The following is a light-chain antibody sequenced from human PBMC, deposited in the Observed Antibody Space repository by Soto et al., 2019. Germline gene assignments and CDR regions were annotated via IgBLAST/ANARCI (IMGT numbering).Light chain of an antibody. CDR3: AAWDDSLNGRVV. V-gene: IGLV1-44*01. Sequence: QSVLTQPPSTSGTPGLRVTISCSGSNSNIGRNTVNWYQQLPGTAPRLLIYTNNQRPSGVPARFSGSKSGTSASLAISGLQSEDEADYYCAAWDDSLNGRVVFGGGTKLTVL. CDR2: TNN. CDR1: NSNIGRNT. J-gene: IGLJ2*01.